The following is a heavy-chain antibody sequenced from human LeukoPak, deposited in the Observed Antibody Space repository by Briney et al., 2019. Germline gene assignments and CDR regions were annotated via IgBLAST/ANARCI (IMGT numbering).Heavy chain of an antibody. CDR1: GGSFSGYY. CDR3: ARGPYFDWLPFDY. D-gene: IGHD3-9*01. J-gene: IGHJ4*02. CDR2: INHSGST. V-gene: IGHV4-34*01. Sequence: SETLSLTCAVYGGSFSGYYWSWIRQPPGKGLEWIGEINHSGSTNYNPSLKSRVTISVDTSKNQFSLKLSSVTAADTAVYYCARGPYFDWLPFDYWGQGTLVTVSS.